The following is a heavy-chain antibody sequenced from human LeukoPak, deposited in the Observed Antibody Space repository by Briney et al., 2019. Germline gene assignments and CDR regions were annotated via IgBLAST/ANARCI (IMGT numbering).Heavy chain of an antibody. V-gene: IGHV4-59*12. J-gene: IGHJ4*02. CDR1: GGSISSYY. Sequence: SETLSLTCTVSGGSISSYYWSSIRQPPGKGLEWIGYIYYSGSTNYNPSLKSRVTISVDTSKNQFSLKLSSVTAADTAVYYCARDRYGDYVFDYWGQGTLVTVSS. CDR2: IYYSGST. CDR3: ARDRYGDYVFDY. D-gene: IGHD4-17*01.